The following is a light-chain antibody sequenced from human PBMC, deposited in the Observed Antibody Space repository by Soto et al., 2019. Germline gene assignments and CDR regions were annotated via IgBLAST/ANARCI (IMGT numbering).Light chain of an antibody. Sequence: DIVITQSPLSLPFTPGDPASISCRSSQSLLHSNGYNYLDWYLQKPGQSPQLLIYLGSNRASGVPDRFSGSGSGTDFTLKISRVEAEDVGVYYCMQALQTPITFGQGTRLEI. CDR1: QSLLHSNGYNY. V-gene: IGKV2-28*01. J-gene: IGKJ5*01. CDR3: MQALQTPIT. CDR2: LGS.